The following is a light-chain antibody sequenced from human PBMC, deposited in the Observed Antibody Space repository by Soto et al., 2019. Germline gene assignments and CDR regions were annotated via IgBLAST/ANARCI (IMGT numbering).Light chain of an antibody. Sequence: EIVLTQSPGTLSLSPGERATLSCRASQSVSSSYLAWYQQKPGQAPRLLIYGASSRATGIPDRFSGSGSGTDFTLTISRLEPEDFAVYYCQKYGSSLWTFGQGTKVEI. J-gene: IGKJ1*01. V-gene: IGKV3-20*01. CDR2: GAS. CDR1: QSVSSSY. CDR3: QKYGSSLWT.